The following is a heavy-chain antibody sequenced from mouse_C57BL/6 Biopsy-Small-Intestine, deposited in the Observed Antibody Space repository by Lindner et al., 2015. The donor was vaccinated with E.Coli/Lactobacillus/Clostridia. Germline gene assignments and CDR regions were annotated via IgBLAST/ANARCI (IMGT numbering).Heavy chain of an antibody. CDR1: GYTFTIYW. J-gene: IGHJ2*01. CDR3: ARYGYDDY. Sequence: VQLQESGAELAKPGASVKLSCKTSGYTFTIYWIHWIKQRPGQGLEWIGYINPSSGYNRYNQKFKDKATLAVDKTSSTAYMQLSSLTSEDSAVYFCARYGYDDYWGQGTTLTVSS. V-gene: IGHV1-7*01. CDR2: INPSSGYN. D-gene: IGHD2-2*01.